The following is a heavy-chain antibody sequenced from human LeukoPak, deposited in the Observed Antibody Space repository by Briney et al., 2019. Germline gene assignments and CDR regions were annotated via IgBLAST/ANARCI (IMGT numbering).Heavy chain of an antibody. J-gene: IGHJ4*02. CDR2: ISGSGGST. CDR3: AKALWFGEYGFDY. CDR1: GFTFSSYA. Sequence: GGSLRLSCAASGFTFSSYAMSWVRQAPGKGLEWVSAISGSGGSTYYADSVKGRFTISRDNSKNTLYLQVNSLRAEDTAVYYCAKALWFGEYGFDYWGQGTLVTVSS. D-gene: IGHD3-10*01. V-gene: IGHV3-23*01.